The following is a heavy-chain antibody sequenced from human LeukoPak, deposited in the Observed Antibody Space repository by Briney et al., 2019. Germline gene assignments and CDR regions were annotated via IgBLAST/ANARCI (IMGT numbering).Heavy chain of an antibody. V-gene: IGHV3-23*01. CDR1: GFTFSSYA. Sequence: GGSLRLSCAASGFTFSSYAMTWVRQAPGKGLEWVSGISGSGESTYYADSVKGRFIISRDNSKDTLYLQMNSLRAEDTAVYYCAKAGGTCFDYWGQGTLVSVSS. CDR2: ISGSGEST. CDR3: AKAGGTCFDY. J-gene: IGHJ4*02. D-gene: IGHD1-26*01.